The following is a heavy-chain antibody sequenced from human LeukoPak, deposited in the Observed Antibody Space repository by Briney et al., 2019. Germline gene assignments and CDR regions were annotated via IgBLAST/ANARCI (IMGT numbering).Heavy chain of an antibody. Sequence: GGSLRLSCAAPGFTFSSYAMSWVRQAPGKGLEWVSAISGSGGSTYYADSVKGRFTVSRDNSKNTLYLQMNSLRAEDTAVYYCAKGAGYSYYYYYYYMDVWGKGTTVTVSS. CDR2: ISGSGGST. J-gene: IGHJ6*03. D-gene: IGHD3-9*01. CDR1: GFTFSSYA. CDR3: AKGAGYSYYYYYYYMDV. V-gene: IGHV3-23*01.